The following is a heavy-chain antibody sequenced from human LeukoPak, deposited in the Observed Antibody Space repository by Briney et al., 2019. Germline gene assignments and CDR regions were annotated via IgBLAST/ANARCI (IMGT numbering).Heavy chain of an antibody. D-gene: IGHD2-8*01. CDR1: GFTFSSYA. CDR2: ISGSGGST. J-gene: IGHJ4*02. CDR3: AKEGRYCTNGVCFETY. V-gene: IGHV3-23*01. Sequence: GGSLRLSCAASGFTFSSYAMSWVRQAPGKGLEWVSAISGSGGSTYYADSVKGRFTISRDSSKNTLYLQMNSLRAEDTAVYYCAKEGRYCTNGVCFETYWGQGTLVTVSS.